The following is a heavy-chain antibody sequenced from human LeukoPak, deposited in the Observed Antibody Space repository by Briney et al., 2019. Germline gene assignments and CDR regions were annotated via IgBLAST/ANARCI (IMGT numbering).Heavy chain of an antibody. CDR1: GFTFSSYS. CDR2: ISSSSSYI. J-gene: IGHJ3*02. Sequence: GGSLRLSCAASGFTFSSYSMNWVRQAPGKGLEWVSSISSSSSYIYYADSVKGRFTISRDNAKNSLYLQMNSLRAEDTAVYYCARAYYDILTGYYFDAFDIWGQGTMVTVSS. D-gene: IGHD3-9*01. CDR3: ARAYYDILTGYYFDAFDI. V-gene: IGHV3-21*01.